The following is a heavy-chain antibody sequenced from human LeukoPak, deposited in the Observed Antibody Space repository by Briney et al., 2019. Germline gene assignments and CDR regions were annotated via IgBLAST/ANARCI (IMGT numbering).Heavy chain of an antibody. CDR3: ARGMYQLEK. D-gene: IGHD1-1*01. V-gene: IGHV3-23*01. Sequence: PGGSLRLSCAASGFTFSSYGMRWVRQAPGKGLEWVSTITGSGGSTYYADSVKGRFTISRDNSKNTLYLQMNSLRAEDTAVYYCARGMYQLEKWGQGTLVTVSS. CDR1: GFTFSSYG. CDR2: ITGSGGST. J-gene: IGHJ4*02.